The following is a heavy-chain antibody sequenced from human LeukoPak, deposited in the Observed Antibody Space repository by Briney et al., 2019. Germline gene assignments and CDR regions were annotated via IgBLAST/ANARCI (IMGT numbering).Heavy chain of an antibody. V-gene: IGHV3-11*06. CDR3: ARLGSIAAAGTPDY. CDR2: ISGTSGYT. Sequence: GGSLRLSCAASGFTFSDYYMSWIRQAPGKGLEWVSYISGTSGYTTYADSVKGRFTISRDNAKNSLYLQMNSLRGGDTAVYYCARLGSIAAAGTPDYWGQGTLVTVSS. D-gene: IGHD6-13*01. J-gene: IGHJ4*02. CDR1: GFTFSDYY.